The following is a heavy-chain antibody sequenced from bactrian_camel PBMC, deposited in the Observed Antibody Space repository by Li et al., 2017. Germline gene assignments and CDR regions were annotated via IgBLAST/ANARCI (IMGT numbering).Heavy chain of an antibody. CDR2: ISIGGKT. V-gene: IGHV3S55*01. Sequence: HVQLVESGGGSVQAGGALRLSCTNSGTSRFTLADSAMGWYRQAPGHECEMVSRISIGGKTDYADSVKGRFTISQDNAQNTLYLQMSSLKPEDTAIYYCAPDAGQSRCSAGFCYCVWGEGTQVTVS. CDR3: APDAGQSRCSAGFCYCV. J-gene: IGHJ4*01. CDR1: RFTLADSA. D-gene: IGHD2*01.